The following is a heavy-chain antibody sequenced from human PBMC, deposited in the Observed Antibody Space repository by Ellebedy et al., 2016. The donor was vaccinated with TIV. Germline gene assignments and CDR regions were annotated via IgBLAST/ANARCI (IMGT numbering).Heavy chain of an antibody. V-gene: IGHV1-46*01. Sequence: AASVKVSCKASGYTFTSYYMHWVQQAPGQGLEWMGVINPSGAHTTYTQKFQGRVTMTRDTSTSTVYMDLSSLRSDDTAVYYCARGLPQQWLGPQFDYWGQGTLVTVSS. CDR3: ARGLPQQWLGPQFDY. D-gene: IGHD6-19*01. J-gene: IGHJ4*02. CDR1: GYTFTSYY. CDR2: INPSGAHT.